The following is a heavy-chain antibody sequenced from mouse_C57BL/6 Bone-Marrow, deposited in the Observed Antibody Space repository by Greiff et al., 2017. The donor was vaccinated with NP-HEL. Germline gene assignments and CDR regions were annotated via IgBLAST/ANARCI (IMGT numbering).Heavy chain of an antibody. CDR1: GYTFTDYY. J-gene: IGHJ3*01. CDR3: ARSITTEAY. CDR2: INPNNGGT. D-gene: IGHD1-1*01. Sequence: EVQLQQSGPELVKPGASVKISCKASGYTFTDYYMNWVKQSHGKSLEWIGDINPNNGGTSYNQKFKGKATLTVDKSSSTAYMELRSLTSEDSAVYYCARSITTEAYWGQGTLVTVSA. V-gene: IGHV1-26*01.